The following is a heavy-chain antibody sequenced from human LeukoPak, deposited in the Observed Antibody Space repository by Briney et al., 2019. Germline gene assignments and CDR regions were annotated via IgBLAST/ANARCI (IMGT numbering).Heavy chain of an antibody. V-gene: IGHV4-31*03. CDR2: IYYSGST. CDR3: ARAERGHIVVAYAFDI. CDR1: GGSISSGGYY. Sequence: SETLSLTCTVSGGSISSGGYYWSWIRQHPGKGLEWIGYIYYSGSTYYNPSLKSRVAISVDTSKNQFSLKLSSVTAADTALYYCARAERGHIVVAYAFDIWGQGTMVTVSS. J-gene: IGHJ3*02. D-gene: IGHD2-21*01.